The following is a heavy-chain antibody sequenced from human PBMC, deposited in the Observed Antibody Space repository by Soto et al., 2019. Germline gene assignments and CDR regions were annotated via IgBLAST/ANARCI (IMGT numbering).Heavy chain of an antibody. V-gene: IGHV3-74*01. CDR1: GFTFSTSW. CDR3: AKDGAYDSSGYYSSNWYFDL. Sequence: PGGSLSLSCGASGFTFSTSWMHWVRQTPGKGLVWVSRINSDGSSVSYADSVKGRFTISRDNSKNTLYLQMNSLRAEDTAVYYCAKDGAYDSSGYYSSNWYFDLWGRGTLVTVSS. D-gene: IGHD3-22*01. J-gene: IGHJ2*01. CDR2: INSDGSSV.